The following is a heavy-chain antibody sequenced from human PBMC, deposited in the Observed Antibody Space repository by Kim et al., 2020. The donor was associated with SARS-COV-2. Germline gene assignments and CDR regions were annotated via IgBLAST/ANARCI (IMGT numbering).Heavy chain of an antibody. Sequence: GGSLRLSCVASGFTFTNYAISWVRQAPGKGLEWVSGISDRGSSAYYADSVEGRFTLSRENSKSALYLQMNSLRADDTAIYYCAKALGSCRGVACYARIGSWGQGTLVTVSS. CDR3: AKALGSCRGVACYARIGS. CDR1: GFTFTNYA. CDR2: ISDRGSSA. J-gene: IGHJ5*02. V-gene: IGHV3-23*01. D-gene: IGHD2-15*01.